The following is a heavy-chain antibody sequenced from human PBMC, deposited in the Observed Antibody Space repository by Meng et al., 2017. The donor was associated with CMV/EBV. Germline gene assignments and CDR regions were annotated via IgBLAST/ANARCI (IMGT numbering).Heavy chain of an antibody. CDR1: GFTFSDYY. CDR3: ARDRSQYCGGDCYYPYYYYGMDV. J-gene: IGHJ6*02. D-gene: IGHD2-21*01. V-gene: IGHV3-11*01. Sequence: GGSLRLSCAASGFTFSDYYMSWIRQAPGKGLEWVSYISSSGSTIYYADSVKGRFTISRDNAKNSLYLQMNSLRAEDTAVYYCARDRSQYCGGDCYYPYYYYGMDVWRQGTTVTVSS. CDR2: ISSSGSTI.